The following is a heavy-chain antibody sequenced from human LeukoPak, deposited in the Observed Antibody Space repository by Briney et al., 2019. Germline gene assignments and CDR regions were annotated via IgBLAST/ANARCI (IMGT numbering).Heavy chain of an antibody. CDR3: VRAYSGSYFNWFDP. J-gene: IGHJ5*02. D-gene: IGHD1-26*01. CDR1: GFTFSSYA. V-gene: IGHV3-30*01. Sequence: PGGSLRLSCAASGFTFSSYAMHWVRQAPGKGLEWVAVISHDGRHNFYADSVKGRFTISRDNSKNTLYLQMNSLRAEDTAVYYCVRAYSGSYFNWFDPWGQGTLVTVSS. CDR2: ISHDGRHN.